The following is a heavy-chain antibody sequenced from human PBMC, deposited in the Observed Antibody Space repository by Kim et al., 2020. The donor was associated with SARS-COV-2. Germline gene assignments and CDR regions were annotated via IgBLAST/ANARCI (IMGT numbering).Heavy chain of an antibody. Sequence: GGSLRLSCAASGFSISDYYMSWIRQAPGKGLEWLSYISNRGSITNYADSVKGRFTISRDNAKNSLYLQMNSLRAEDTAVYYCARDTTSGSFSYYGMDVWGQGTRVTV. CDR2: ISNRGSIT. D-gene: IGHD3-10*01. J-gene: IGHJ6*02. CDR3: ARDTTSGSFSYYGMDV. V-gene: IGHV3-11*05. CDR1: GFSISDYY.